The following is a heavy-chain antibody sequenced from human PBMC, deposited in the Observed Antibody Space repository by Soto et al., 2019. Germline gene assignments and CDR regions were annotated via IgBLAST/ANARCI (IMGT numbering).Heavy chain of an antibody. CDR3: ATEAY. Sequence: QVQLVESGGGVVQPGRSLRLSCAASGFTFSSYIMHWVRQAPGEGLEWVAAISYDGSNKYYADSVKGRFTISRDNSKHMLSLQMNSLRGEDTALYYCATEAYWGQGTLVTVSS. J-gene: IGHJ4*02. V-gene: IGHV3-30*03. CDR1: GFTFSSYI. CDR2: ISYDGSNK.